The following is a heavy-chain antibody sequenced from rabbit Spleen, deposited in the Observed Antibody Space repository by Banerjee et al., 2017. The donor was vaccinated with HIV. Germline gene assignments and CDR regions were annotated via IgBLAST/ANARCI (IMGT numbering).Heavy chain of an antibody. CDR3: AREVAARFSL. V-gene: IGHV1S45*01. D-gene: IGHD4-1*01. Sequence: EQLEESGGGLVKSEGSLTLTCKASGVSLNDKDVMCWVRQAPGKGLEWIACIDAGSSGSDYYANWAKGRFTVSKTASTTVTLQMTSLTVADTAIYFCAREVAARFSLWGPGTLVTVS. CDR1: GVSLNDKDV. J-gene: IGHJ4*01. CDR2: IDAGSSGSD.